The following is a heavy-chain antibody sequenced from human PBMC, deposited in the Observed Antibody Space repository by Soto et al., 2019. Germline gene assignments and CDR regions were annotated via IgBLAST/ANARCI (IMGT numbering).Heavy chain of an antibody. D-gene: IGHD6-13*01. V-gene: IGHV3-21*01. CDR2: ISSNSAYI. CDR3: TRDASRDSSARGWFDP. Sequence: ETLSLSCAASGFTFRSFTMNWVRQAPGKGLEWVSTISSNSAYIYYTDALRGRFTISRDNAKNSLHLQMNSLRAEDTAVYYCTRDASRDSSARGWFDPWGPGTLVTVSS. CDR1: GFTFRSFT. J-gene: IGHJ5*02.